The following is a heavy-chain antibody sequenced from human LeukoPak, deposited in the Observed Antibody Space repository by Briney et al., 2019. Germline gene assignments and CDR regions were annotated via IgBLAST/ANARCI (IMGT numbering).Heavy chain of an antibody. CDR3: ARDPRSLDY. D-gene: IGHD3-10*01. CDR1: GYTFTSYA. V-gene: IGHV7-4-1*02. J-gene: IGHJ4*02. Sequence: RASVNVSCKASGYTFTSYAMNWVRQAPGRGLEWMGWINTNTGNPTYAQGFTGRFVFSLDTSVSTAYLQISSLKAEDTAVYYCARDPRSLDYWGQGTLVTVSS. CDR2: INTNTGNP.